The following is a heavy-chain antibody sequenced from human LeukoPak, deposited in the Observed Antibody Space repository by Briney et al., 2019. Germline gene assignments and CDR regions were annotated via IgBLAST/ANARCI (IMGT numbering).Heavy chain of an antibody. Sequence: PGGSLRLSCAASGFTFSSYGMHWVRQAPGKGLEWVAVISYDGSTQYYAGSVKGRFTISRDNSNNMLSLQMNSLKAEDTAVYYCAKGRMMATIMISFDYWGRGTLVTVSS. CDR1: GFTFSSYG. D-gene: IGHD5-24*01. J-gene: IGHJ4*02. CDR2: ISYDGSTQ. CDR3: AKGRMMATIMISFDY. V-gene: IGHV3-30*18.